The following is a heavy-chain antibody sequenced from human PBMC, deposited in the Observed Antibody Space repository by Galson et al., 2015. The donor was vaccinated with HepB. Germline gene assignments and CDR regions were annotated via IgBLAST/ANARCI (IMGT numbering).Heavy chain of an antibody. V-gene: IGHV3-30*02. CDR2: IRYDGSNK. CDR1: GFTFSSYG. D-gene: IGHD3-22*01. Sequence: SLRLSCAASGFTFSSYGMHWVRQAPGKGLEWVAFIRYDGSNKYYADSVKGRFTISRDNSKNTLYLQMNSLRAEDTAVYYCAKDQRYYYDSSGYRAEYFQHWGQGTLVTVSS. J-gene: IGHJ1*01. CDR3: AKDQRYYYDSSGYRAEYFQH.